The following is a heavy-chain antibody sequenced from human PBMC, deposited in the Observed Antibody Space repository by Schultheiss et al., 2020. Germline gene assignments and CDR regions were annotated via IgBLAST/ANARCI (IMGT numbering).Heavy chain of an antibody. Sequence: GGSLRLSCAASGFTFSSYAMHWVRQAPGKGLEWVAVISYDGSNKYYADSVKGRFTISRDNSKNTLYLQMNSLRAEDTAVYYCARGEITIFGVFHFDYWGQGTLVTGSS. V-gene: IGHV3-30*04. CDR3: ARGEITIFGVFHFDY. CDR2: ISYDGSNK. J-gene: IGHJ4*02. D-gene: IGHD3-3*01. CDR1: GFTFSSYA.